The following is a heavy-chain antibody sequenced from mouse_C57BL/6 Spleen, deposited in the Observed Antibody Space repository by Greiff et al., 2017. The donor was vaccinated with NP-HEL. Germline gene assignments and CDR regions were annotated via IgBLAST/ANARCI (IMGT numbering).Heavy chain of an antibody. CDR2: IWSGGST. CDR1: GFSLTSYG. D-gene: IGHD3-1*01. V-gene: IGHV2-2*01. Sequence: QVQLKHSGPGLVQPSQSLSITCTVSGFSLTSYGVHWVRQSPGKGLEWLGLIWSGGSTDYIAAFISRLSISKDNSKSQVFFKMNSRQADDTAIYYCASPKRHRDAMDYWGQGTSVTVSS. CDR3: ASPKRHRDAMDY. J-gene: IGHJ4*01.